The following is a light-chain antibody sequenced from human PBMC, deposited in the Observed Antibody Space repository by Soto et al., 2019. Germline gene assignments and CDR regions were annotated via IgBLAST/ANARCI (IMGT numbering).Light chain of an antibody. CDR3: QQYNSYWT. CDR2: DAS. V-gene: IGKV1-13*02. J-gene: IGKJ1*01. Sequence: AIQLTQSPSSLSASVGDRVTITCRASQDIYSALAWYQQKPGKAPKLLIYDASSLKSGVPSRFSGSGSGTDFTLTISSLQPDDFATYYCQQYNSYWTFGQGTKVEIK. CDR1: QDIYSA.